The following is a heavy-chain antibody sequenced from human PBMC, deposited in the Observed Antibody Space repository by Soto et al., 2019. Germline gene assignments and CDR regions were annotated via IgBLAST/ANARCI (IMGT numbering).Heavy chain of an antibody. Sequence: EVQLVESGGGLVKPGGSLRLSCAASGFTFSNAWMNWVRQAPGKGLEWVGRIKSKTDGGTTDYAASVTGRLTISRDDSKNTLYLQMNSLKTEDTAVDYCTTDPNMIGSSSPFYCYDGMDVWGQGTTVTVSS. CDR1: GFTFSNAW. V-gene: IGHV3-15*07. CDR3: TTDPNMIGSSSPFYCYDGMDV. J-gene: IGHJ6*02. CDR2: IKSKTDGGTT. D-gene: IGHD6-6*01.